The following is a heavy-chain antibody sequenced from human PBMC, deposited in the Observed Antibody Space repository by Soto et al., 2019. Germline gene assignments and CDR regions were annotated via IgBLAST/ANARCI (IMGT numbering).Heavy chain of an antibody. V-gene: IGHV1-69*01. CDR1: GGLFSSFA. D-gene: IGHD3-10*02. Sequence: QEQLVQSGPEVKRPGSSVNISCKDSGGLFSSFAISWVRQAPGQGLEWLGGIIPVFGTTNYAEKFQDRVTITADESTNTAYMELSSLRSGDTAMYYCARGGGPYVWFNEFWGQGTLVTVSS. J-gene: IGHJ4*02. CDR3: ARGGGPYVWFNEF. CDR2: IIPVFGTT.